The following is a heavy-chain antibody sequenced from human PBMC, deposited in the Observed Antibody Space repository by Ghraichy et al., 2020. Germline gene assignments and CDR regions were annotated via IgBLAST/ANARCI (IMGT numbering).Heavy chain of an antibody. Sequence: SETLSLTCAVYGGSFSGYYWSWIRQPPGKGLEWIGEINHSGSTNYNPSLKSRVTISVDTSKNQFSLKLSSVTAADTAVYYCARRIAVAGTSRGGFDYWGQGTLVTVSS. D-gene: IGHD6-19*01. V-gene: IGHV4-34*01. CDR1: GGSFSGYY. CDR2: INHSGST. J-gene: IGHJ4*02. CDR3: ARRIAVAGTSRGGFDY.